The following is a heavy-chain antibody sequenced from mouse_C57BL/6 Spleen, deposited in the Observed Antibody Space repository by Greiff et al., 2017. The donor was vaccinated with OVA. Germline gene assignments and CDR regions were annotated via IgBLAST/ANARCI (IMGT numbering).Heavy chain of an antibody. CDR1: GFTFSSYA. CDR2: ISDGGSYT. V-gene: IGHV5-4*01. CDR3: AREPYDYELY. Sequence: EVKVVESGGGLVKPGGSLKLSCAASGFTFSSYAMSWVRQTPEKRLEWVATISDGGSYTYYPDNVKGRFTIARDNAKNTLYLQMSHLKSEDTAMYYCAREPYDYELYWGQGTLVTVSA. D-gene: IGHD2-4*01. J-gene: IGHJ3*01.